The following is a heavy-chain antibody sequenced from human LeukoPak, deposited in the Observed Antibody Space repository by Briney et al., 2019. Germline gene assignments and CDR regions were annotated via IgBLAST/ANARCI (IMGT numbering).Heavy chain of an antibody. D-gene: IGHD4-17*01. CDR3: AAQGGSGDLRY. J-gene: IGHJ4*02. Sequence: PGGSLTLSCAASGFTFSNTWMNWVRQVPGKGLEWVGRIKRIIDGGTTDYAAPLKGRFTVSRDDSIYTQYLQMSSLKTEDTAVYYCAAQGGSGDLRYWGQGTLVTVSS. CDR1: GFTFSNTW. V-gene: IGHV3-15*01. CDR2: IKRIIDGGTT.